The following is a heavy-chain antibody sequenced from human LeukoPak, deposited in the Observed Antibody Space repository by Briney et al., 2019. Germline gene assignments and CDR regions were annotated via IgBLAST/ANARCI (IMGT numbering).Heavy chain of an antibody. D-gene: IGHD5-12*01. CDR2: ISSSGSTI. V-gene: IGHV3-48*03. J-gene: IGHJ6*03. CDR3: ARGGYDSAGYYYYYMDV. Sequence: PGGSLRLSCAASGFTFSSYEMNWVRQAPGKGLEWVLYISSSGSTIYYADSVKGRFTISRDNAKNSLYLQMNSLRAEDTAVYYCARGGYDSAGYYYYYMDVWGKGTTVTISS. CDR1: GFTFSSYE.